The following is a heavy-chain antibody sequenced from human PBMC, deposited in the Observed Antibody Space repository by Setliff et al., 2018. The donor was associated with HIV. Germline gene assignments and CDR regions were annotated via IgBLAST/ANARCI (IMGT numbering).Heavy chain of an antibody. D-gene: IGHD6-19*01. J-gene: IGHJ5*02. CDR2: INHSGST. CDR3: AASSAAISVADL. V-gene: IGHV4-34*01. CDR1: GGSFSGYY. Sequence: NPSETLSLTCAVYGGSFSGYYWSWIRQPPGKGLEWIGEINHSGSTNYNPSLKSRVTISVDTSKNQFSLKLSSVTAADTAVSYCAASSAAISVADLWGQGTLVTVSS.